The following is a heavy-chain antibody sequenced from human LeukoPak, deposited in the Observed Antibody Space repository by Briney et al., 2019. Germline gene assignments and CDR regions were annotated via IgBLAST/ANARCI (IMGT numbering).Heavy chain of an antibody. CDR3: ARGREWWDY. J-gene: IGHJ4*02. CDR2: INHSGST. Sequence: SETLSLTCAVYGGSFSGYYWSWIRQPPGKGLEWIGEINHSGSTNYNPSLKSRVTISMDTSKNQFSLKLNSVTAADTAVYYCARGREWWDYWGQGTLVTVSS. V-gene: IGHV4-34*01. CDR1: GGSFSGYY. D-gene: IGHD2-8*01.